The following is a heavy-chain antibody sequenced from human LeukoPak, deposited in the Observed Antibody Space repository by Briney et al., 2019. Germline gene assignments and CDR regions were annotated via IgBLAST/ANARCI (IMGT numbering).Heavy chain of an antibody. V-gene: IGHV3-74*03. CDR1: GFTFSSYW. CDR3: AKVTDIVVVPAFDY. J-gene: IGHJ4*02. D-gene: IGHD2-2*01. CDR2: IKTDGSST. Sequence: HPGGSLRLSCAASGFTFSSYWMYRVRQPPGKGLVWVSRIKTDGSSTTYADSVKGRFTISRDNAKNTLYLQMNSLRVEDTAVYYCAKVTDIVVVPAFDYWGQGTLVTVSS.